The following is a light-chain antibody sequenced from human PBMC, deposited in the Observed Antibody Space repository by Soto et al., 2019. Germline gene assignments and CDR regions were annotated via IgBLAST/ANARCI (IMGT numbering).Light chain of an antibody. CDR2: GAS. V-gene: IGKV3-20*01. J-gene: IGKJ2*02. CDR3: QQYGSSPCT. Sequence: EIVLTQSPGTPSLSPGERVTLSCRASQRVSSSYLAWYRQKPGQAPRLLIYGASTRATGIPDRVSGSGSGTDFTLTISRLEPEDFAVYYCQQYGSSPCTFGQGTKLEIK. CDR1: QRVSSSY.